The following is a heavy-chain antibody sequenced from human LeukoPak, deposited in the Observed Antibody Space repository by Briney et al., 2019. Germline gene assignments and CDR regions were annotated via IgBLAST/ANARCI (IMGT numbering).Heavy chain of an antibody. CDR1: GFTFSSSA. V-gene: IGHV3-23*01. Sequence: PGGSLRLSCAASGFTFSSSAMSWVRQAPGKGLEWVSGISGSGGGSSTYYADSVKGRFTISRDNSKNTLYVRMNSLRAEDTAVYYCASSTHHLDRDGYNSLWYFDLWGRGTLVTVSS. CDR2: ISGSGGGSST. CDR3: ASSTHHLDRDGYNSLWYFDL. J-gene: IGHJ2*01. D-gene: IGHD5-24*01.